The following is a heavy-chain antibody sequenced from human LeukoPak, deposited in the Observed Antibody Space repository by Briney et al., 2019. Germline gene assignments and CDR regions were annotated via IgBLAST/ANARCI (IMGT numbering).Heavy chain of an antibody. CDR2: IYTSGST. CDR3: ARGSSGIDY. D-gene: IGHD1-26*01. J-gene: IGHJ4*02. CDR1: GDSISSSSYY. Sequence: SETLSLTCTVSGDSISSSSYYWGWIRQPPGKGLEWIGRIYTSGSTNYNPSLKSRVTMSVDTSKNQFSLKLSSVTAADTAVYYCARGSSGIDYWGQGTLVTVSS. V-gene: IGHV4-61*05.